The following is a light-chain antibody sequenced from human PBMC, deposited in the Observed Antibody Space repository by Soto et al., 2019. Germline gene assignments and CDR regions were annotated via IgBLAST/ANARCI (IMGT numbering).Light chain of an antibody. J-gene: IGLJ1*01. Sequence: AVLTQPRSVSGSPGQSVTVSCTGTSRDVAVYSYVSWFQQHPSKAPHLLIYDVTKRPSGVPDRFSGSKSGNTAALTISGLQAEDEAEYFCSSYAGSYTWIFGSGTKVTGL. CDR1: SRDVAVYSY. CDR3: SSYAGSYTWI. V-gene: IGLV2-11*01. CDR2: DVT.